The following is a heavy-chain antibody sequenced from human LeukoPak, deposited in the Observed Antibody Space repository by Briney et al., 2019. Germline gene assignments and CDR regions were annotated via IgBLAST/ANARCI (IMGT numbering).Heavy chain of an antibody. Sequence: SETLSLTCSVSGGSVRSYYWTWIRQPPGRGLEWIGYIHHSGNTNYHPSLKSRVTISVDPSKNQLSLKVSSVTVADTAFYYCARLGRTNGYPPKYYYGMDVWGQRTTVSLSS. CDR2: IHHSGNT. V-gene: IGHV4-59*08. J-gene: IGHJ6*02. CDR3: ARLGRTNGYPPKYYYGMDV. D-gene: IGHD5-24*01. CDR1: GGSVRSYY.